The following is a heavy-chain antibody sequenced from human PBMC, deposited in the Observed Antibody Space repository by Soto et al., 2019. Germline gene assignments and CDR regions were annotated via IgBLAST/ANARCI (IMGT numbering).Heavy chain of an antibody. Sequence: SSETVSLTCAVSGGSISSGDYYWSWIRQPPGKGLEWIGYIYYSGSTYYNPSLKSRVTISVDTSKNQFSLKLSSVTAADTAVYYCARDRFEGYGMDVWGQGPTVTVS. CDR1: GGSISSGDYY. CDR3: ARDRFEGYGMDV. V-gene: IGHV4-30-4*01. CDR2: IYYSGST. D-gene: IGHD3-9*01. J-gene: IGHJ6*02.